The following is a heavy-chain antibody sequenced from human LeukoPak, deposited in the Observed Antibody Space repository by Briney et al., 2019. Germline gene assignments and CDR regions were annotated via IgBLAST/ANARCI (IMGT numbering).Heavy chain of an antibody. CDR2: IHTSGST. CDR1: GDSISSSY. Sequence: PSETLSLTCTVSGDSISSSYGGWIRQPAGKGLEWIGRIHTSGSTYYSPSLKSRVTMSVDTSTNQFSLKLSSVTAADTAMYYCARVRLGRGLDYWGQGTLVTVSS. CDR3: ARVRLGRGLDY. D-gene: IGHD6-19*01. J-gene: IGHJ4*02. V-gene: IGHV4-4*07.